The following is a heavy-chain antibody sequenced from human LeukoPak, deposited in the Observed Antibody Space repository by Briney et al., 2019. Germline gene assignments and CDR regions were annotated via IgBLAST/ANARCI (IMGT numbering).Heavy chain of an antibody. Sequence: PSETLSLTCTVSGGSISGYYWSWIRQPPGKGLEWIGYIYYSGSTNYNPSLKSRVTISVDTSKNQFSLKLSSVTAADTAVYYCARRFLAAAGNWFDPWGQGTLVTVSS. V-gene: IGHV4-59*12. CDR1: GGSISGYY. CDR3: ARRFLAAAGNWFDP. D-gene: IGHD6-13*01. CDR2: IYYSGST. J-gene: IGHJ5*02.